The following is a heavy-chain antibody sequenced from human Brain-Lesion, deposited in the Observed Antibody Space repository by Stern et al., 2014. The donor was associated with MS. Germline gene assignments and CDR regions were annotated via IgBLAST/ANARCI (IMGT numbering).Heavy chain of an antibody. CDR1: GYSFTSYW. J-gene: IGHJ4*02. CDR2: IYPGGTDT. Sequence: EVQLVQSGAEVKKPGESLKISCKGSGYSFTSYWIGWVGQIPGKGLERMGVIYPGGTDTRYSPCFQGQVTISADKSISTAYLQWSSLKASDTAMYYCARRENGDGGLDYWGQGTLVTVSS. CDR3: ARRENGDGGLDY. V-gene: IGHV5-51*01. D-gene: IGHD4-17*01.